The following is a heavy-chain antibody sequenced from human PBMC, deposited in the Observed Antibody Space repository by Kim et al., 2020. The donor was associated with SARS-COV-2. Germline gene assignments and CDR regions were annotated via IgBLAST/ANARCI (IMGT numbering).Heavy chain of an antibody. CDR2: IGSDGNT. CDR3: AKDIYNWAFDY. V-gene: IGHV3-23*01. CDR1: GFTFSSTA. D-gene: IGHD1-1*01. J-gene: IGHJ4*02. Sequence: GGSLRLSCSASGFTFSSTAMSWVRQAPGKGLEWVSGIGSDGNTHYADSVKGRVTISRDNPKNMLYLQMNNLRAEDTAVYYCAKDIYNWAFDYWGQGTLVTASS.